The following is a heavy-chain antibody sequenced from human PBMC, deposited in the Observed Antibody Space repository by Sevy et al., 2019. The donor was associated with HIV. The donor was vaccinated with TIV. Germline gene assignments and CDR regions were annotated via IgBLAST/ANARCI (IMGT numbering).Heavy chain of an antibody. D-gene: IGHD3-10*01. CDR3: VRGRDYGNFDY. J-gene: IGHJ4*02. CDR1: GFSLSIYG. V-gene: IGHV3-33*01. Sequence: GGSLRLSCAASGFSLSIYGMHWVRQAPGKGLEWVALIYVHGSIKYYVDSVKGRFTISRDNSKNTLYLQMNSLRVEDTAVYYCVRGRDYGNFDYWGQGTLVTVSS. CDR2: IYVHGSIK.